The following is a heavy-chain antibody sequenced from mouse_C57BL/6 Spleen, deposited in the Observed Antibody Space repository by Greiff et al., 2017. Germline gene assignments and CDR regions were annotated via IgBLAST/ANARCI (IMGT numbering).Heavy chain of an antibody. Sequence: EVMLVESGGDLVKPGGSLKLSCAASGFTFSSYGMSWVRQTPDKRLEWVATISSGGSYTYYPDSVKGRFTLTRDNAKNTLYLQMSSLKSEDTAVYYCGRRGYDNLDDMGYWGKGTTVTVAS. J-gene: IGHJ4*01. CDR3: GRRGYDNLDDMGY. D-gene: IGHD2-10*02. CDR2: ISSGGSYT. V-gene: IGHV5-6*01. CDR1: GFTFSSYG.